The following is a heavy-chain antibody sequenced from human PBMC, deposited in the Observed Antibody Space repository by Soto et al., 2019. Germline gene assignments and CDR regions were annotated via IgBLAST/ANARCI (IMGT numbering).Heavy chain of an antibody. CDR3: ARDRGSVLLWFGELSSYFDY. V-gene: IGHV3-74*01. CDR1: GFTFSSYW. CDR2: INSDGSST. D-gene: IGHD3-10*01. J-gene: IGHJ4*02. Sequence: EVQLVESGGGLVQPGGSLRLSCAASGFTFSSYWMHWVRQAPGKGLVWVSRINSDGSSTSYADSVKGRFTISRDNAKNTLYLQMHSLRAEDTAVYYCARDRGSVLLWFGELSSYFDYWGQGTLVTVSS.